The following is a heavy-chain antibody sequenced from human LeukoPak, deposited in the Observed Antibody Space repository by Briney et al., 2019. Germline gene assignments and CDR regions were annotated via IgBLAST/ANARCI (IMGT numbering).Heavy chain of an antibody. CDR2: IYSDSSR. CDR1: GFTVSSNY. CDR3: AARGRHYYDSSGYRKVDY. V-gene: IGHV3-53*01. D-gene: IGHD3-22*01. J-gene: IGHJ4*02. Sequence: GGSLRLSCAASGFTVSSNYMSWVRQAPGKGLEWVSVIYSDSSRYYADSVKGRFTISRDNSKNTLYLQMNSLRAEDTAVYYCAARGRHYYDSSGYRKVDYWGQGTLVTVSS.